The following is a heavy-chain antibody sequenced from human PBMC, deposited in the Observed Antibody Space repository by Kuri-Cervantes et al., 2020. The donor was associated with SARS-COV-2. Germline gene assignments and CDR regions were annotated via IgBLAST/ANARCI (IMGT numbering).Heavy chain of an antibody. D-gene: IGHD6-19*01. J-gene: IGHJ4*02. CDR1: GFTFSSYS. CDR3: ARNRGSGWPFFDY. V-gene: IGHV3-21*01. CDR2: ISSSSSYI. Sequence: ETLSLTCAASGFTFSSYSMNWVRQAPGKGLEWVSSISSSSSYIYYADSVKGRFTIPRDNAKNSLYLQMNSLRAEDTAVYYCARNRGSGWPFFDYWGQGTLVTVSS.